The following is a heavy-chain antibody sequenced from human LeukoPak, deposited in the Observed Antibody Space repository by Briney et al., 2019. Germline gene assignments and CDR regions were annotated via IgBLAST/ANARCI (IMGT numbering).Heavy chain of an antibody. Sequence: GGSLRLSCAASGFTFNTAWMSWVRQAPGKGLEWVGHIKGEPDGGTTHYAAPVKGRFFISRDDSKNTLYLYMNSLKRDDTAVYYCTTDRGITIRPLFDYWGQGTLVTVSS. CDR3: TTDRGITIRPLFDY. J-gene: IGHJ4*02. V-gene: IGHV3-15*01. CDR1: GFTFNTAW. CDR2: IKGEPDGGTT. D-gene: IGHD3-10*01.